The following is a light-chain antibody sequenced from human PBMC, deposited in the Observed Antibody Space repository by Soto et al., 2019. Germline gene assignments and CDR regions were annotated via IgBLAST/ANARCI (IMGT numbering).Light chain of an antibody. Sequence: QSVLTQPPSASGTPGQGVTISCSGSRSNVGRHYVNWYRHVPGTAPKLLVYRNDQRPSGVPDRFSGSKSGTSASLAISGLRAEDEADYCCAAWDDGLSAWVFGEGTKVTVL. J-gene: IGLJ3*02. V-gene: IGLV1-47*01. CDR1: RSNVGRHY. CDR2: RND. CDR3: AAWDDGLSAWV.